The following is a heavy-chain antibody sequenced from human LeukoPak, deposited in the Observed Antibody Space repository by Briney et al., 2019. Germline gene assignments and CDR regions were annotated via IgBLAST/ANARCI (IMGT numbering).Heavy chain of an antibody. CDR3: ARLRGSSWYHDAFDI. Sequence: GASLKIPCKGSGCSFTSYWIGWVRQMPGKGLEWMGIIYPGDSDTRNSPSFQGQVTISADKSISTAYLQWSSLKASDTAMYYCARLRGSSWYHDAFDIWGQGTMVTVSS. V-gene: IGHV5-51*01. CDR1: GCSFTSYW. CDR2: IYPGDSDT. J-gene: IGHJ3*02. D-gene: IGHD6-13*01.